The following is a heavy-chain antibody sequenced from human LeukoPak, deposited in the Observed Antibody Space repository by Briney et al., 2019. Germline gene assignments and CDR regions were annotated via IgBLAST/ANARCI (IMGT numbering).Heavy chain of an antibody. CDR2: ISSSSSTI. CDR1: GFTFSSYS. V-gene: IGHV3-48*01. J-gene: IGHJ4*02. Sequence: GGSLRLSCAASGFTFSSYSMNWVRQAPGKGLEWVSYISSSSSTIYYADSVKGRFTISRDNAKNSLYLQMNSLRAEDTAVYYCARDYGDYGSLYFDYWGQGTLVTVSS. CDR3: ARDYGDYGSLYFDY. D-gene: IGHD4-17*01.